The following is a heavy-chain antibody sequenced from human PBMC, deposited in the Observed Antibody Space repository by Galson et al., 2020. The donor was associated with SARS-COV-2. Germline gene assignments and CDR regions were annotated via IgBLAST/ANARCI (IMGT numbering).Heavy chain of an antibody. CDR2: INHSGST. CDR1: GGSFSGYY. CDR3: ANTPRVYSSGGVVDY. D-gene: IGHD6-19*01. V-gene: IGHV4-34*01. J-gene: IGHJ4*02. Sequence: SETLSLTFAVYGGSFSGYYWSWIRQPPGKGLEWIGEINHSGSTNYNPSLKSRVTISVDTSKNQFSLKLSSVTAADTAVYYCANTPRVYSSGGVVDYWGQGTLVTVSS.